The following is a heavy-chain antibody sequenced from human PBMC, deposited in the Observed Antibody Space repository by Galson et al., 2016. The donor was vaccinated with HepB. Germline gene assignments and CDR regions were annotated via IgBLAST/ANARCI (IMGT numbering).Heavy chain of an antibody. CDR2: ISDNGGST. CDR3: ARGDRRYCSGGSCYSDYYYGMDV. Sequence: SLRLSCAASGFIFINYAMNWVRQAPGKGLEWVSGISDNGGSTYYADSAKGRFTISRDNSKNTLYLQINSLRAGDTAVYYCARGDRRYCSGGSCYSDYYYGMDVWGQGTTVTVSS. V-gene: IGHV3-23*01. CDR1: GFIFINYA. J-gene: IGHJ6*02. D-gene: IGHD2-15*01.